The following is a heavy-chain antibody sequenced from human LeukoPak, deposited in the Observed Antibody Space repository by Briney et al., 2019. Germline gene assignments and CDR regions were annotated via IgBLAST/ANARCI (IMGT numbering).Heavy chain of an antibody. V-gene: IGHV3-23*01. CDR1: AFPFSTYP. J-gene: IGHJ3*01. CDR3: ARKKWAPTSHDALDL. Sequence: GGSLRLSCAASAFPFSTYPMSWVRLAPGKGLEWVSGINSGGSGTDYAESVRGRFTISRDNSRNTLYLQMSIVRVEDTAIYFCARKKWAPTSHDALDLWGQGTMVTVSS. CDR2: INSGGSGT. D-gene: IGHD1-26*01.